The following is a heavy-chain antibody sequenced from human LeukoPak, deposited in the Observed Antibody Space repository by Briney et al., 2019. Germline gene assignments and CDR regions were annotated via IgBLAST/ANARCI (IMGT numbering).Heavy chain of an antibody. CDR2: IYYSGST. J-gene: IGHJ4*02. V-gene: IGHV4-59*08. Sequence: PSETLSLTCTVSGGSISSYYWSWIRQPPGKGLEWIGYIYYSGSTNYNPSLKSRVTISVDTSKNQFSLKLSSVTAADTAVYYCARHITVGYSYGPRAFHFDYWGQGTLVTVSS. D-gene: IGHD5-18*01. CDR3: ARHITVGYSYGPRAFHFDY. CDR1: GGSISSYY.